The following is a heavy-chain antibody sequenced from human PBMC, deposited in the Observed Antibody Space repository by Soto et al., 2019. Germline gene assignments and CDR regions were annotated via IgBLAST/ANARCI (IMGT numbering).Heavy chain of an antibody. V-gene: IGHV3-15*01. D-gene: IGHD3-16*01. CDR1: GFTFSNAW. CDR2: IKSKTDGGTT. Sequence: GGSLRLSCAASGFTFSNAWMSWVRQAPGKGLEWVGRIKSKTDGGTTDYAAPVKGRFTISRDDSKNTLYLQMNSLKTEDTAVYYCATDRRALGEGEWFNYWGQGTLVTVSS. J-gene: IGHJ4*02. CDR3: ATDRRALGEGEWFNY.